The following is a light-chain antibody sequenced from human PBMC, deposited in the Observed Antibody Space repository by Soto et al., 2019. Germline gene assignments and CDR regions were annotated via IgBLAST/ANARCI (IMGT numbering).Light chain of an antibody. Sequence: EIQMTQYQSSVSASVGDRVTITCRASESISSHLNWYQQKSGRAPQLLIHAASTLQTGVPSRFSGSGSGTDFTLTISSLQPEDFATYYCQQSYSVPITFGQGTRLEIK. J-gene: IGKJ5*01. V-gene: IGKV1-39*01. CDR1: ESISSH. CDR2: AAS. CDR3: QQSYSVPIT.